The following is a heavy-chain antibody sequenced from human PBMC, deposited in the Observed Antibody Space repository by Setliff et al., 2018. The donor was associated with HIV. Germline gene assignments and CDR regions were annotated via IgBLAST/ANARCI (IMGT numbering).Heavy chain of an antibody. CDR2: IRSKAYGETS. V-gene: IGHV3-49*04. D-gene: IGHD5-12*01. CDR1: GFTSGDYA. Sequence: HPGGSLRLSCTASGFTSGDYAMNWVRQAPGKGLEWVGFIRSKAYGETSEYAASVKGRFTISRDDSRSITYLQMNSLKTEDTAVYYCTSPPGYTGYANNDAFHIWGQGTMVTVSS. CDR3: TSPPGYTGYANNDAFHI. J-gene: IGHJ3*02.